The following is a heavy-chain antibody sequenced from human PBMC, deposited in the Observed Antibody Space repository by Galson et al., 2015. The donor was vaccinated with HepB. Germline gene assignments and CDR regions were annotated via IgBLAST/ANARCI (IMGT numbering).Heavy chain of an antibody. J-gene: IGHJ4*02. Sequence: SCKASGYTFTSYGISWVRQAPGQGLEWMGIINPSGGSTSYAQRFQGRVTMTRDTSTSTVYMELSSLRSEDTAVYYCARGVDCSGGSCYGGCDYWGQGTLVTVSS. D-gene: IGHD2-15*01. CDR3: ARGVDCSGGSCYGGCDY. V-gene: IGHV1-46*01. CDR2: INPSGGST. CDR1: GYTFTSYG.